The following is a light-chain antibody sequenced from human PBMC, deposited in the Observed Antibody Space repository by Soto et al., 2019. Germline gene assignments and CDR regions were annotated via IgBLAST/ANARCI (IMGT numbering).Light chain of an antibody. V-gene: IGLV2-14*01. CDR2: DVS. J-gene: IGLJ1*01. Sequence: QSVLTQPASVSGSPGQSITISCTGTSSDVGGYNYVSWYQQHPGKAPKLMIYDVSNLPSGVSNRFSGSKSGNTASLTISGLQAEDEADYYCSSYTSSSTRVFGTGT. CDR3: SSYTSSSTRV. CDR1: SSDVGGYNY.